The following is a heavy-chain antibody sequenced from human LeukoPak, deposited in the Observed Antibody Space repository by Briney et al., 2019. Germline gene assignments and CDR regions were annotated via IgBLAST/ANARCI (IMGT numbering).Heavy chain of an antibody. CDR3: ARDSPYYYDSSALL. Sequence: GGSLRLSCAASGFTFSSYAMHWVRQAPGKGLEWVSVIYSGGSTYYADSVKGRFTISRDNSKNTLYLQLNSLRAEDTAVYYCARDSPYYYDSSALLWGQGTLVTVSS. CDR1: GFTFSSYA. CDR2: IYSGGST. V-gene: IGHV3-53*01. J-gene: IGHJ4*02. D-gene: IGHD3-22*01.